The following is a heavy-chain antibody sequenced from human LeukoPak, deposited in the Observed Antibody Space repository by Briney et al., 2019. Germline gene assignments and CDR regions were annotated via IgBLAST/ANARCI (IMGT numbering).Heavy chain of an antibody. CDR1: GFIFSSYW. V-gene: IGHV3-7*01. CDR3: ARGDLWLGH. J-gene: IGHJ4*02. CDR2: IKSDVSEE. D-gene: IGHD3-10*01. Sequence: PGGSLRLSCATSGFIFSSYWMCWVRPAPGKGLEWVSNIKSDVSEEYYGDSVKGRFTISRDNAKNSLYLQMNSLRVEDTAVYYCARGDLWLGHWGQGSLVTVSS.